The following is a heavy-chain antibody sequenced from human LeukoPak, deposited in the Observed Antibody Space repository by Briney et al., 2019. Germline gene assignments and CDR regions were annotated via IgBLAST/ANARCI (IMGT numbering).Heavy chain of an antibody. V-gene: IGHV4-59*08. CDR2: IYYTGST. D-gene: IGHD6-6*01. Sequence: SETLSLTCSVSGGSISSLYWSWIRQPPGKGLEWIGYIYYTGSTNYNPSLKGRVTMFVDMSKNQFSLRLSSVTAADTAVYYCARHRAYSSSSPFDYWGQGTLVTVSS. CDR3: ARHRAYSSSSPFDY. J-gene: IGHJ4*02. CDR1: GGSISSLY.